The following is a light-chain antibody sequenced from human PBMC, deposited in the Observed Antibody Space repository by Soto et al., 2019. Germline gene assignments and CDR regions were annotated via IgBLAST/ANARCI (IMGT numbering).Light chain of an antibody. J-gene: IGLJ1*01. CDR2: EVT. Sequence: QSVLTQPASVSGSPGQSITISCTGSSSDVGRYALVSWYQQHPGKVPKHIIHEVTKRSSGLSNRFSGSKSGNTASLTISGLQAEDEADYYCCSYAGSSTYVFGTGTKATVL. CDR1: SSDVGRYAL. CDR3: CSYAGSSTYV. V-gene: IGLV2-23*02.